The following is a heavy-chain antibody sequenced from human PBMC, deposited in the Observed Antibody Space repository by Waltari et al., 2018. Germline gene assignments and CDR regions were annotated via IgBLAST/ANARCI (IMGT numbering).Heavy chain of an antibody. V-gene: IGHV1-69*12. Sequence: QVQLVQSGAEVKKPGSSVKVSCKASGGPFSSYAISWVRQAPGQGLEWMGGIIPIFGTANYAQKFQGRVTITADESTSTAYMELSSLRSEDTAVYYCARDEGYCSSTSCYYMDVWGKGTTVTVSS. CDR2: IIPIFGTA. CDR1: GGPFSSYA. D-gene: IGHD2-2*01. J-gene: IGHJ6*03. CDR3: ARDEGYCSSTSCYYMDV.